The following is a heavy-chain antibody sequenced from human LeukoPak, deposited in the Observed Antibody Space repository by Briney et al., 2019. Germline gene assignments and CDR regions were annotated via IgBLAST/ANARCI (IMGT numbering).Heavy chain of an antibody. J-gene: IGHJ4*02. CDR1: GYTFTSYD. D-gene: IGHD3-3*01. CDR2: MNPNSGNT. V-gene: IGHV1-8*01. CDR3: ARGNTIFGADDY. Sequence: ASVKVSCKASGYTFTSYDINWVRQATGQGLEWMGWMNPNSGNTGYAQKFQGRVTMTRNTSISTAYMELSSLRSEDTAVYYCARGNTIFGADDYWGQGTLVTVSS.